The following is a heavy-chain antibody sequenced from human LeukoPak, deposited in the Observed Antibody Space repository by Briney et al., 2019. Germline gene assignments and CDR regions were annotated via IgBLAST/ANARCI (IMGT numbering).Heavy chain of an antibody. CDR2: IRYDGSNK. Sequence: GGSLRLSCAASGFTFSSYGMHSVRQAPGKGLEWVAFIRYDGSNKYYADSVKGRFTISRDNSKNTLYLQMNSLRAEDTAVYYCAKDLGYWGQGTLVTVPS. V-gene: IGHV3-30*02. CDR1: GFTFSSYG. J-gene: IGHJ4*02. CDR3: AKDLGY.